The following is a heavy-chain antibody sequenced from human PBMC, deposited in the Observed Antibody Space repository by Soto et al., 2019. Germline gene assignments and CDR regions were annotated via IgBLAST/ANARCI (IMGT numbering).Heavy chain of an antibody. J-gene: IGHJ4*02. CDR1: GYTFTSYA. D-gene: IGHD1-26*01. V-gene: IGHV1-3*01. Sequence: QVQLVQSGAEVKKPGASVKVSCKASGYTFTSYAMHWVRQAPGQRLEWMGWINAGNGNTKYSQKFQGRVTLTRDTSASTAYMELSSLRSEDTAVYYCARDRGSYHFDYWGQGTLVTVSS. CDR3: ARDRGSYHFDY. CDR2: INAGNGNT.